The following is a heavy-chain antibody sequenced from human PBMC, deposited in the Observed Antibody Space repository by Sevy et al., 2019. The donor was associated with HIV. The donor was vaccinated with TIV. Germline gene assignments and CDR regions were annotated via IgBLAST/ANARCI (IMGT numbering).Heavy chain of an antibody. J-gene: IGHJ5*02. D-gene: IGHD6-6*01. CDR1: GYSISSGYY. CDR2: IYHSGST. V-gene: IGHV4-38-2*02. Sequence: SETLSLTCAVSGYSISSGYYWGWIRQPPGKGLEWIGSIYHSGSTYYNPSLKSRVTISVDTSKNQFSLKLSSVTAADTAVYYCAREYSSSSGGWFDPWGQGTLVTVSS. CDR3: AREYSSSSGGWFDP.